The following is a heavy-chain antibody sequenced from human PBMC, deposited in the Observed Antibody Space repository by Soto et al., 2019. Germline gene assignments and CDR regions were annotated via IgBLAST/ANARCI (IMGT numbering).Heavy chain of an antibody. CDR1: GFTFSSYA. J-gene: IGHJ4*02. V-gene: IGHV3-30-3*01. CDR3: LRGGYSSSWSQDY. D-gene: IGHD6-13*01. CDR2: ISYDGSNK. Sequence: EGSLRLSCAASGFTFSSYAMHWVRQAPGKGLEWVAVISYDGSNKYYADSVKGRFTISRDNSKNTLYLQMNSLRAEETAVYYCLRGGYSSSWSQDYCGQGSLVTVSA.